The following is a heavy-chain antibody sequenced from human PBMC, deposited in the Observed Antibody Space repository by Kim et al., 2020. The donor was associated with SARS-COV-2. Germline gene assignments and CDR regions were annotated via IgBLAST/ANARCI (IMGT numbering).Heavy chain of an antibody. Sequence: ASVKVSCKVSGYTLTELSMHWVRQAPGKGLEWMGGFDPEDGETIYAQKFQGRVTMTEDTSTDTAYMELSSLRSEDTAVYYCATLQEKYYYYGMDVWGQGTTVTVSS. CDR2: FDPEDGET. J-gene: IGHJ6*02. CDR1: GYTLTELS. CDR3: ATLQEKYYYYGMDV. V-gene: IGHV1-24*01.